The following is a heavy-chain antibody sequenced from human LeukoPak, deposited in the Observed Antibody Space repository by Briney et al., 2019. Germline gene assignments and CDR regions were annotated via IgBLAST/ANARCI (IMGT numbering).Heavy chain of an antibody. J-gene: IGHJ4*02. CDR2: ISGSGGST. V-gene: IGHV3-23*01. Sequence: GGSLRLSCAASGFTFSSYGMHWVRQAPGKGLEWVSAISGSGGSTYYADSVKGRFTISRDNSKNTLYLQMNSLRAEDTAVYYCAKDLFVTDYYDSSGYYFDYWGQGTLVTVSS. CDR1: GFTFSSYG. CDR3: AKDLFVTDYYDSSGYYFDY. D-gene: IGHD3-22*01.